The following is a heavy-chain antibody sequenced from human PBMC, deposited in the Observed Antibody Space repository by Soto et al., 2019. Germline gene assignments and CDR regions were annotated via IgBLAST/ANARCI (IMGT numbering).Heavy chain of an antibody. CDR3: ARGAEYSSSSRHFDY. V-gene: IGHV3-48*01. CDR1: GFTFSSYS. D-gene: IGHD6-6*01. Sequence: GGSLRLSCAASGFTFSSYSMNWVRQAPGKGLEWVSYISSSSSTIYYADSVKGRFTISRDNAKNSLYLQMNSLRAEDTAVYYGARGAEYSSSSRHFDYWGQGTLVTVSS. J-gene: IGHJ4*02. CDR2: ISSSSSTI.